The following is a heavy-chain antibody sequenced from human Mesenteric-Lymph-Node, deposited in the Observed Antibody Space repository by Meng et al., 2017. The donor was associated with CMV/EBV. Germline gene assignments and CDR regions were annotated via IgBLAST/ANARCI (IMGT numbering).Heavy chain of an antibody. CDR3: TRGRTVFDY. D-gene: IGHD1-14*01. V-gene: IGHV4-34*01. CDR1: GFTFSNAW. CDR2: INHSGNT. J-gene: IGHJ4*02. Sequence: ESLKISCAASGFTFSNAWMSWVRQPPGKGLEWIGEINHSGNTIYNPSLKSRVTILVDTSKNQFSLKLSSVTAADTAVYYCTRGRTVFDYWGQGTLVTSPQ.